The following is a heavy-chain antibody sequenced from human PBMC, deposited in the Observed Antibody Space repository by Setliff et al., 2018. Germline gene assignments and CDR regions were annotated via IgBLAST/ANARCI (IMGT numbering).Heavy chain of an antibody. CDR2: IYYSGT. Sequence: SETLSLTCTVSSASRSINTYYWCWIRQPPGKGLDWVGNIYYSGTNYNPSLKSRVTISVDTSKHQISLKLNSVTAAATAVYYCAGGTIVAPGGYFYYMDVWGKGATVTVSS. CDR1: SASRSINTYY. V-gene: IGHV4-59*01. CDR3: AGGTIVAPGGYFYYMDV. D-gene: IGHD6-6*01. J-gene: IGHJ6*03.